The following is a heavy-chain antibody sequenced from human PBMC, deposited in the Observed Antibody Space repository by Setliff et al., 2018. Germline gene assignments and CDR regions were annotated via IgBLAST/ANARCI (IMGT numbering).Heavy chain of an antibody. J-gene: IGHJ6*02. CDR3: ARECYSSSWYGDYYYYYGMDV. V-gene: IGHV1-8*02. Sequence: VASVKVSCKASGYTFTSYDINWVRQATGQGLEWMGWMNPNSGNTGYAQKFQGRVTMTRNTSISTAYMELGSLRSEDTAVYYCARECYSSSWYGDYYYYYGMDVWGQGTTVTVSS. D-gene: IGHD6-13*01. CDR1: GYTFTSYD. CDR2: MNPNSGNT.